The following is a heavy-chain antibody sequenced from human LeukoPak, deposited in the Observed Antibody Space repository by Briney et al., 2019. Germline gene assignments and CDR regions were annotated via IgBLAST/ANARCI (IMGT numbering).Heavy chain of an antibody. CDR3: ARTESPGSGLY. V-gene: IGHV4-39*07. D-gene: IGHD2-15*01. CDR1: GDSISSSSYY. J-gene: IGHJ4*02. Sequence: SETLSLTCTVSGDSISSSSYYWGWIRQPPGKGLEWIGNIYYSGSTYYNPSLKSRVTISVDTSKNQFSLKLSSVTAADTAVYYCARTESPGSGLYWGQGTLVTVSS. CDR2: IYYSGST.